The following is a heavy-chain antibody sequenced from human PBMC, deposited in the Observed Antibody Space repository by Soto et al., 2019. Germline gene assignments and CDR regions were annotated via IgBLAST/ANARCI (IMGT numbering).Heavy chain of an antibody. Sequence: QVQLQESGPGLVKPSQTLSLTCTVSGGSISSGDYYWSWIRQPPGKGLEWIGYIYYSGSTYYNPSIKSRVTISVDTSKNQFSLKLSSVTAADTAVYYCARGEYYDILTGYYSSNWFDPWGQGTLVTVSS. CDR2: IYYSGST. CDR3: ARGEYYDILTGYYSSNWFDP. D-gene: IGHD3-9*01. CDR1: GGSISSGDYY. V-gene: IGHV4-30-4*01. J-gene: IGHJ5*02.